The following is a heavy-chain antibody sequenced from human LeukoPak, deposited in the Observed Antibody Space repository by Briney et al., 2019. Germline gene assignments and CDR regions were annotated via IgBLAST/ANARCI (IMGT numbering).Heavy chain of an antibody. V-gene: IGHV1-2*02. CDR1: GYTFPGHY. D-gene: IGHD5-12*01. J-gene: IGHJ3*02. CDR3: ARGGYSGWMAFDI. Sequence: ASVKVSCKASGYTFPGHYMHGVRQAPGQGLEWMGWINPNSGGTNYAQKFQGRVTMTRDTSISTAYMELSRLRSDDTAVYYCARGGYSGWMAFDIWGQGTMVTVSS. CDR2: INPNSGGT.